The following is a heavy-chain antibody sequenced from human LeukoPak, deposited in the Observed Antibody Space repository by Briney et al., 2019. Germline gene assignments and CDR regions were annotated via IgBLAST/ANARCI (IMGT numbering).Heavy chain of an antibody. CDR3: ARETLNSGWYGDL. CDR1: GDSISDYT. Sequence: SETLSLTCSVSGDSISDYTWSWTRQPAGMGLEWIGRMYPSGDTNYNPSFESRVTMSVDTSKNHFSLKMTSVTAADTAVYSCARETLNSGWYGDLWGQGTLVTVSS. V-gene: IGHV4-4*07. D-gene: IGHD6-19*01. CDR2: MYPSGDT. J-gene: IGHJ5*02.